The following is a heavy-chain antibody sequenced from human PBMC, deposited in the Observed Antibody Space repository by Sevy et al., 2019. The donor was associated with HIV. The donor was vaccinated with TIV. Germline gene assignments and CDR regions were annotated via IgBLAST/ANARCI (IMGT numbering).Heavy chain of an antibody. CDR1: GFTFSSYW. D-gene: IGHD3-9*01. J-gene: IGHJ4*02. CDR3: ARVSRYYDTLTGYYMVNYFDY. CDR2: IKQDGSEK. V-gene: IGHV3-7*01. Sequence: GGSLRLSCAASGFTFSSYWMNWVRQAPGKGLEWVANIKQDGSEKYYVDSVKGRFTISRDNAKNSLYLQMNSLRAEDTAFYYCARVSRYYDTLTGYYMVNYFDYWGQGTLVTVSS.